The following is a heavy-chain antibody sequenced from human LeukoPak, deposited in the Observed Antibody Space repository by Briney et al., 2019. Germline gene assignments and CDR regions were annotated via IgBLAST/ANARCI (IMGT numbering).Heavy chain of an antibody. D-gene: IGHD3-10*01. CDR1: GGSISSYY. CDR3: ARADPNASGYFYRFNWFDP. CDR2: IYSSGST. Sequence: ETLSLTCTVSGGSISSYYWNWVRQPPGKGLEWIGNIYSSGSTDYNPSPRSRVTISLDTSKFQFSLRLNSVTAADTAVYYCARADPNASGYFYRFNWFDPWGQGTLVTVSS. V-gene: IGHV4-59*01. J-gene: IGHJ5*02.